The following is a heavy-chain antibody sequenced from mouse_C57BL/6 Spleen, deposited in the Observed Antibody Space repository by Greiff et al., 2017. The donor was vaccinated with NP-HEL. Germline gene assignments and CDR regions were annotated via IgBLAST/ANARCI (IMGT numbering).Heavy chain of an antibody. D-gene: IGHD2-10*02. CDR2: INPNNGGT. V-gene: IGHV1-26*01. J-gene: IGHJ1*03. Sequence: EVKLQQSGPELVKPGASVKISCKASGYTFTDYYMNWVKQSHGKSLEWIGDINPNNGGTSYNQKFKGKATLTVDKSSSTAYMELRSLTSEDSAVYYCARSYGNREDWYFDVWGTGTTVTVSS. CDR1: GYTFTDYY. CDR3: ARSYGNREDWYFDV.